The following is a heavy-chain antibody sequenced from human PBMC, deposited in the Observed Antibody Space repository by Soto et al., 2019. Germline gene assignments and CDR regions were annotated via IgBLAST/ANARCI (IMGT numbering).Heavy chain of an antibody. J-gene: IGHJ4*02. Sequence: SETLSLTCSVSGGSISSYYWSWIRQPAGKGLEWIGRIYTSGSTNYNPSLKSRVTMSVDTSKNQFSLKLSSVTAADTAVYYCARDLTDSSGWYGGLDYYFDYWGQGTLVTVSS. CDR3: ARDLTDSSGWYGGLDYYFDY. CDR1: GGSISSYY. D-gene: IGHD6-19*01. V-gene: IGHV4-4*07. CDR2: IYTSGST.